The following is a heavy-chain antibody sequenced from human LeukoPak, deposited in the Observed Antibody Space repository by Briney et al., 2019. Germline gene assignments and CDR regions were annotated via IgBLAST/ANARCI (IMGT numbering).Heavy chain of an antibody. CDR3: AKWGDYDVLTGYYDSDY. CDR1: GFTFSNYA. D-gene: IGHD3-9*01. V-gene: IGHV3-23*01. Sequence: RAGASLRLSCAASGFTFSNYAMSWVRQAPGKGLEWVSAVSGRDTSTYYADSVKGRFTISRDNSKNTLYLQMNSLRAEDTAIYYCAKWGDYDVLTGYYDSDYWGQGTLVTVSS. CDR2: VSGRDTST. J-gene: IGHJ4*02.